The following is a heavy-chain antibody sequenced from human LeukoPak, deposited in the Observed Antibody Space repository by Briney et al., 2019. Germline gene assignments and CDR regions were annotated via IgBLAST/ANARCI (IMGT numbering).Heavy chain of an antibody. CDR2: IYTSGST. J-gene: IGHJ4*02. CDR3: ARTRKRTEWPLDY. CDR1: GGSISSGSYY. V-gene: IGHV4-61*02. Sequence: SETLSLTCTVSGGSISSGSYYWSWIRQPAGKGLEWIGRIYTSGSTHYNPSLKSRVIISVDTSKNQFSLKLRSVTAADTAVYYCARTRKRTEWPLDYWGQGTLVTVSS. D-gene: IGHD3-3*01.